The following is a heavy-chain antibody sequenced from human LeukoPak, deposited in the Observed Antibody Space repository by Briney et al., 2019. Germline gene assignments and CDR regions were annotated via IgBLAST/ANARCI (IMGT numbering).Heavy chain of an antibody. CDR2: IAYDGSNR. V-gene: IGHV3-30*03. D-gene: IGHD4-17*01. J-gene: IGHJ2*01. CDR1: GFTFTNYG. Sequence: GRSLRLSSAASGFTFTNYGMHWVRQAPGKGLEWVAVIAYDGSNRYYVDSVKGRFTISRDNSKNTLYLQMNSLRAEDTAVYYCARVNYGDSGTDWYFDLWGRGTLVTVSS. CDR3: ARVNYGDSGTDWYFDL.